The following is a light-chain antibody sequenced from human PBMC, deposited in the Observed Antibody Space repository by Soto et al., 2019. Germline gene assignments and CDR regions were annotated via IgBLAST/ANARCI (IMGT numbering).Light chain of an antibody. J-gene: IGKJ4*01. CDR2: GAS. CDR1: QSVSSNY. V-gene: IGKV3-20*01. CDR3: QQYGSSPALI. Sequence: IVLTQSPGTLSLSPGERATLSCRARQSVSSNYLAWYQQKPGQAPRLLIYGASSRATGIPDRFSGSGSGTDFTLTISRLEPEDFAVYYCQQYGSSPALIFGGGTKVEIK.